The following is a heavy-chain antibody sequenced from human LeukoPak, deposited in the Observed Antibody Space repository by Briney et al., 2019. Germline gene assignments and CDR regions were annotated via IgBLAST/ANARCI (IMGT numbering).Heavy chain of an antibody. CDR2: IYYTGST. J-gene: IGHJ4*02. D-gene: IGHD1-26*01. CDR1: GGSISSISYY. CDR3: ARDAGRRVGSITTAFDY. V-gene: IGHV4-39*02. Sequence: KPSETLSLTCTISGGSISSISYYWGWIRQPPGKGLEWIGSIYYTGSTYYNPSLKSRVTVSVDTSKNQFSLNLRSVTAADTAVYYCARDAGRRVGSITTAFDYWGPGTLVTVS.